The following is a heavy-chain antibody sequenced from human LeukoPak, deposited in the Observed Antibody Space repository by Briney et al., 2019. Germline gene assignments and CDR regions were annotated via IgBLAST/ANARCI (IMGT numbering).Heavy chain of an antibody. CDR2: RNPADSDT. CDR3: ARHVSSSRVAYDV. Sequence: GESLKISCKGSGYSFTSYWIGWVRQMPGKGLEWMGIRNPADSDTRYSPSFQGQVTISVDKSISTAYLQWSSLKASDTAIYYCARHVSSSRVAYDVWGQGTMVTVSS. CDR1: GYSFTSYW. J-gene: IGHJ3*01. D-gene: IGHD2-2*01. V-gene: IGHV5-51*01.